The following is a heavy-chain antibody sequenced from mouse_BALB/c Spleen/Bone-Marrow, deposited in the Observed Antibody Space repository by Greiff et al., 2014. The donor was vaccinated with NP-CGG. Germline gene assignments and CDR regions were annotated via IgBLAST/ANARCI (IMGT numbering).Heavy chain of an antibody. Sequence: QVQLQQPGAELVRPGSSVKISCKASGYAFSKYWMNWMKQRPGQGLEWIGQIYPGDGDTNYNGKFKGKATLTADKPSSTAYMQLSSLLSEDYAVYFGVSRGDYSYAMDYWGQGTSVTVSS. CDR2: IYPGDGDT. J-gene: IGHJ4*01. V-gene: IGHV1-80*01. D-gene: IGHD1-1*01. CDR3: VSRGDYSYAMDY. CDR1: GYAFSKYW.